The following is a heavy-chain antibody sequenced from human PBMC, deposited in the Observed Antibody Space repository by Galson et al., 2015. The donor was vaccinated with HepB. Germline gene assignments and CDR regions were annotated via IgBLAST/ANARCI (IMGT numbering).Heavy chain of an antibody. CDR3: ARASSAWFERWPFYGRDY. D-gene: IGHD6-13*01. Sequence: LRLSCAASGFTFSDYFMSWVRQAPGKQLEGVSCSDSSGVITYYSPSVDRRFTVSRDNTTNPLYLQMSSLRADDSAVYFCARASSAWFERWPFYGRDYWGQGTLVTVSS. V-gene: IGHV3-11*04. CDR1: GFTFSDYF. J-gene: IGHJ4*02. CDR2: SDSSGVIT.